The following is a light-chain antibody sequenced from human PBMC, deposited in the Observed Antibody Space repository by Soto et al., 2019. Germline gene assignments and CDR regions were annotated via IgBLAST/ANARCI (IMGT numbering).Light chain of an antibody. J-gene: IGLJ1*01. CDR3: AAWDDSLSGHYV. V-gene: IGLV1-47*01. CDR2: RTT. Sequence: QSVLTQPPSTSGTPGQRVTLSCSGGSSNIGSNYVYWYQHLPGTAPKLLIYRTTQRPSGVPYRFSSSKSGSSASLSISGLGSEVEADYYCAAWDDSLSGHYVFGTGTKLTVL. CDR1: SSNIGSNY.